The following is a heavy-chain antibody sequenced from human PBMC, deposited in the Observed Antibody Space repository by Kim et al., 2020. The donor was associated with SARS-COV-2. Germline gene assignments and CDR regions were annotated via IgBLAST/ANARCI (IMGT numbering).Heavy chain of an antibody. J-gene: IGHJ4*02. Sequence: SVKVSCKASGGTFSSYAISWVRQAPGQGLEWMGGIIPIFGTANYAQKFQGRVTITADESTSTAYMELSSLRSEDTAVYYCARARSPENMIVVVMGGYFDYWGQGTLVTVSS. V-gene: IGHV1-69*13. CDR1: GGTFSSYA. D-gene: IGHD3-22*01. CDR3: ARARSPENMIVVVMGGYFDY. CDR2: IIPIFGTA.